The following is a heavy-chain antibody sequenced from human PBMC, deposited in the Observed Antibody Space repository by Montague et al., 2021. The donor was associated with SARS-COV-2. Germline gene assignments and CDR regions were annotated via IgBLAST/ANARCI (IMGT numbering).Heavy chain of an antibody. V-gene: IGHV4-39*01. CDR3: AGFPTSYYYDSKAAPATPDAFDI. CDR1: GGSISSSSYY. D-gene: IGHD3-22*01. CDR2: IYYSGST. J-gene: IGHJ3*02. Sequence: SETLSLTCTVSGGSISSSSYYWGWIRQPPGKGLEWIGRIYYSGSTYYNPSLKSRVTISVDTSKNQFSLKLSSVTAADTAVYYCAGFPTSYYYDSKAAPATPDAFDIWGQGTMVTVSS.